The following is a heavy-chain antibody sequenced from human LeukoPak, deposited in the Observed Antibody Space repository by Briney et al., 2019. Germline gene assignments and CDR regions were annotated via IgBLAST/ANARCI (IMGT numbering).Heavy chain of an antibody. CDR1: GYTFTSYD. D-gene: IGHD2-2*01. J-gene: IGHJ5*02. Sequence: GPVKVSCKASGYTFTSYDINWVRQATGQGLEWMGWMNPNSGNTGYAQKFQGRVTMTRNTSISTAYMELSSLRSEDTAVYYCARDRVPAAGKDWFDPWGQGTLVTVSS. CDR3: ARDRVPAAGKDWFDP. CDR2: MNPNSGNT. V-gene: IGHV1-8*01.